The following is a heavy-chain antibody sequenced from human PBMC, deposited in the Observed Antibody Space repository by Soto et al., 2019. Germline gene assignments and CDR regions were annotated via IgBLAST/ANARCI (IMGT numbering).Heavy chain of an antibody. CDR1: GYSFTSYW. V-gene: IGHV5-51*01. CDR3: ARGAVVVPAATTQYYYYYGMDV. J-gene: IGHJ6*02. D-gene: IGHD2-2*01. Sequence: PGESLKISCKGSGYSFTSYWIGWVRQMPGKGLEWMGIIYPGDSDTRYSPSFQGQFTISADKSISTAYLQWSSLKASDTAMYYCARGAVVVPAATTQYYYYYGMDVWGQGTTVTVSS. CDR2: IYPGDSDT.